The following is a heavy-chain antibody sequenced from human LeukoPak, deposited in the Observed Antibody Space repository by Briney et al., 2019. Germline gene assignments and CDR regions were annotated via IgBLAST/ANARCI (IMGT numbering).Heavy chain of an antibody. D-gene: IGHD3-22*01. CDR3: ARDYYDSGGYGSFDY. J-gene: IGHJ4*02. V-gene: IGHV1-2*02. CDR1: GYTFTAYY. Sequence: ASVEVSCKASGYTFTAYYMHWVRQAPGQGLEWMGWINPNSGGTNYAQKFQGRVTMTRDTSISTAYMELSRLRSDDTAVFYCARDYYDSGGYGSFDYWGQGTLVTVSS. CDR2: INPNSGGT.